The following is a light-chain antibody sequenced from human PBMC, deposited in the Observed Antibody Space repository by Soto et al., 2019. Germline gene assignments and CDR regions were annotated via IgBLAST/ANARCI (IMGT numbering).Light chain of an antibody. CDR1: SSDVGSYNY. CDR2: DVS. V-gene: IGLV2-11*01. CDR3: CSYAGRYTYV. Sequence: QSALTQPRSVSGSPGQSVTISCTGTSSDVGSYNYVSWYQQHPGKAPKLMISDVSKRPSGVPDRYSGSKSGNTASLTISGLQAEDEADYYCCSYAGRYTYVFGTGTKLT. J-gene: IGLJ1*01.